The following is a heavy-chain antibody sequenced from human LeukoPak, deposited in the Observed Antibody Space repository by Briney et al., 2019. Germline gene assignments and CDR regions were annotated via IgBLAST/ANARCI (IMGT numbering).Heavy chain of an antibody. CDR2: IYYSGST. D-gene: IGHD3-10*01. V-gene: IGHV4-39*01. CDR1: GGSISSSSYY. J-gene: IGHJ5*02. CDR3: ARVTMVRGVAWFDP. Sequence: SETLSLTCTVSGGSISSSSYYWGRIRQPPGKGPEWIGSIYYSGSTYYNPSLKSMVTISVDTSKNQFAVKLSSVTAVDTAVYYCARVTMVRGVAWFDPWGQGTLVTVSS.